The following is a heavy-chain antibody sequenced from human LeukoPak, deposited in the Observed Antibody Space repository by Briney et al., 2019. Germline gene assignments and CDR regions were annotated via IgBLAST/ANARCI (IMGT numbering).Heavy chain of an antibody. J-gene: IGHJ3*02. CDR1: GFTFSTYW. CDR3: TRQKMATFPHDSFDM. D-gene: IGHD5-24*01. CDR2: IKQDGSER. Sequence: GGSLRLSCAASGFTFSTYWMSWVRQAPGKGLEWVANIKQDGSERYYVGSVKGRFTISRDNAKNSLYLQMNGLRAEDTAVYYCTRQKMATFPHDSFDMWGQGTMVTVSS. V-gene: IGHV3-7*01.